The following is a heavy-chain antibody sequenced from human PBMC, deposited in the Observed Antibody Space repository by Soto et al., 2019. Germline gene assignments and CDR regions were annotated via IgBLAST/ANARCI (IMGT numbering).Heavy chain of an antibody. CDR2: ISYDGSNK. CDR3: AKDLGFGIGVAYCGGDCYSGFDY. Sequence: QVQLVESGGGVVQPGRSLRLSCAASGFTFSSYGMHWVRQAPGKGLEWVAVISYDGSNKYYVDSVKGRFTISRDNSKNSLYLQMNSLRAEDTAVYYCAKDLGFGIGVAYCGGDCYSGFDYWGQGTLVTVSS. J-gene: IGHJ4*02. CDR1: GFTFSSYG. V-gene: IGHV3-30*18. D-gene: IGHD2-21*02.